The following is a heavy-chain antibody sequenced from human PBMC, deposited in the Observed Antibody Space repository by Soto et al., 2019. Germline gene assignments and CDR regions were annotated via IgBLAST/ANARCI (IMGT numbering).Heavy chain of an antibody. V-gene: IGHV4-59*08. CDR3: ARHRSGAYDYIWGSYREVEGYFDY. J-gene: IGHJ4*02. D-gene: IGHD3-16*02. CDR1: GGSISSYY. Sequence: QVQLQESGPGLVKPSETLSLTCTVSGGSISSYYWSWIRQPPGKGLEWIGYIYYSGSTNYNPSLKSRVTISVDTSKNQFSLKLSSVTAADTAVYYCARHRSGAYDYIWGSYREVEGYFDYWGQGTLVTVSS. CDR2: IYYSGST.